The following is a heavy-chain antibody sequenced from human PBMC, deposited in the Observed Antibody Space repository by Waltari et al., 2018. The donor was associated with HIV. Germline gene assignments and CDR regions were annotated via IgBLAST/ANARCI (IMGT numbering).Heavy chain of an antibody. J-gene: IGHJ3*02. V-gene: IGHV5-51*01. CDR2: IYPGDFNT. Sequence: EVQLVQSETVVKKPGEPLKISCLASGYSFTNYHIAWVRQMPGNGLEWMGVIYPGDFNTRYSPSFQGQVTISVDKSISTAYLQWSSLKASDTAVYFCARRSNYYDSSNFPDNDVLDIWGQGTKVTVSS. CDR1: GYSFTNYH. D-gene: IGHD3-22*01. CDR3: ARRSNYYDSSNFPDNDVLDI.